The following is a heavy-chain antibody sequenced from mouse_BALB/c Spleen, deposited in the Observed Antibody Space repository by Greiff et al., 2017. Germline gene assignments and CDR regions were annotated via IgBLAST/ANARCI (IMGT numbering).Heavy chain of an antibody. CDR1: GYTFTDYA. Sequence: QVQLQQSGAELVRPGVSVKISCKGSGYTFTDYAMHWVKQSHAKSLEWIGVISTYYGDASYNQKFKGKATMTVDKSSSTAYMELARLTSEDSAIYYCERKGIYFDYWGQGTTLTVSS. V-gene: IGHV1S137*01. CDR3: ERKGIYFDY. CDR2: ISTYYGDA. J-gene: IGHJ2*01.